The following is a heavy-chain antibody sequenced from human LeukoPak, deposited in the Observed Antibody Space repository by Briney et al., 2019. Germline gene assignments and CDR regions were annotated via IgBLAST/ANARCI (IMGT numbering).Heavy chain of an antibody. CDR1: GGSISSSSYC. V-gene: IGHV4-61*02. Sequence: SETLSLTCTVSGGSISSSSYCWGWIRQPAGKGLEWIGRIHTSGGTNYNPSLSSRVTLSVDTSKNQLSLKLTSVTAADTALYYCARELAVAGTVTHRFDPWGQGTLVTVSS. J-gene: IGHJ5*02. CDR2: IHTSGGT. D-gene: IGHD6-19*01. CDR3: ARELAVAGTVTHRFDP.